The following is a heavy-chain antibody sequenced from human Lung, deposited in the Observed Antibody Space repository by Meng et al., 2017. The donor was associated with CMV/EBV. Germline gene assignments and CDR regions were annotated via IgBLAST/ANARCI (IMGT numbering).Heavy chain of an antibody. D-gene: IGHD3-10*01. CDR3: AGRGPYGRVLNV. CDR2: IIPYLDES. J-gene: IGHJ3*01. V-gene: IGHV1-69*10. Sequence: SXXDSCKASGGTSNTYTFNWVRQAPGRGLEWMGGIIPYLDESNYAQTFQGRLTITSDRSTAAFMELTSLRSEDAAVYFCAGRGPYGRVLNVWGQGTFVTVSS. CDR1: GGTSNTYT.